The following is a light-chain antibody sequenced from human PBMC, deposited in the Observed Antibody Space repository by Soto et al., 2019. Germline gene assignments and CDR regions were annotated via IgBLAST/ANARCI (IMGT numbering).Light chain of an antibody. CDR3: QQYGSSSWT. CDR2: GAS. Sequence: EMVLTQSPGTLSLSPGERATLSCRASQNVSSNYLAWYQQKPCQAPRLLIYGASSRAAGIPDRFSGSGSGTDFILTLSRLETEDFAVYYFQQYGSSSWTFVQGTKVEIK. J-gene: IGKJ1*01. CDR1: QNVSSNY. V-gene: IGKV3-20*01.